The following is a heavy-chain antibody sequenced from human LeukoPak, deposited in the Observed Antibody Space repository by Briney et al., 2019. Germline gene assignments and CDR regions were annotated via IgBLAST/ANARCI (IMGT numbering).Heavy chain of an antibody. D-gene: IGHD6-13*01. CDR2: IKQDGSEK. CDR1: GFTFSSYW. CDR3: ARVKGYSCFDY. J-gene: IGHJ4*02. V-gene: IGHV3-7*01. Sequence: GGSLRLSCAASGFTFSSYWMSWARQAPGKGLEWVANIKQDGSEKYYVDSVKGRFTISRDNAKNSLYLQMNSLRAEDTAVYYCARVKGYSCFDYWGQGTLVTVSS.